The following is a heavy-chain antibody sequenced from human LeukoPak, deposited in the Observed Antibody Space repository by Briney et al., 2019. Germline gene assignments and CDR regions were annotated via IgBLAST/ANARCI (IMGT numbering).Heavy chain of an antibody. V-gene: IGHV4-59*08. Sequence: KPSETLSLTCTVSCISISRYYWSWIRQAPGKGLEWIGYIYYSGSTNYNPSLKSRVTISIDTSKNQFSLKFTSVTAADTAVYYCPTQASSGWYQGSDYWGQGTLVTVSS. CDR2: IYYSGST. CDR1: CISISRYY. CDR3: PTQASSGWYQGSDY. J-gene: IGHJ4*02. D-gene: IGHD6-19*01.